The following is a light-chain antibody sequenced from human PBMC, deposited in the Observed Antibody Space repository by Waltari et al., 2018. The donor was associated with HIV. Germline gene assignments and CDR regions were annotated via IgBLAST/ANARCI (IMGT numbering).Light chain of an antibody. CDR3: CSYAGTYTYV. V-gene: IGLV2-11*01. CDR1: ASDLGYLDY. CDR2: EVF. J-gene: IGLJ1*01. Sequence: QSALTQPRSVSGSPGQSVTISCTGPASDLGYLDYVSWYQQYPGTAPKVIISEVFQRPSGVPDRFTASKSGITASLTISGLQDEDEADYYCCSYAGTYTYVFGSGTTVTVL.